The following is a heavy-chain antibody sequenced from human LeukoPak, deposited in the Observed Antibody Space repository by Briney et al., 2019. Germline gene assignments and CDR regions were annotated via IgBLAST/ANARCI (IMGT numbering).Heavy chain of an antibody. V-gene: IGHV4-34*01. Sequence: KTSETLSLTCAVYGGSFSGYYWSWIRQPPGKGLEWIGEINHSGSTSYNPSLKSRVTISVDTSKNQFSLKLSSVTAADTAVYYCASQGAAAGTEHDYWGQGTLVTVSS. CDR3: ASQGAAAGTEHDY. CDR1: GGSFSGYY. CDR2: INHSGST. J-gene: IGHJ4*02. D-gene: IGHD6-13*01.